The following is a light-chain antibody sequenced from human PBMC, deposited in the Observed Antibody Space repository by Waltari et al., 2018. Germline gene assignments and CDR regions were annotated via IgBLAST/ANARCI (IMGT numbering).Light chain of an antibody. V-gene: IGKV1-5*03. J-gene: IGKJ1*01. CDR2: KAS. CDR3: QQYKSPTWT. CDR1: QSISGW. Sequence: DIQMTQSPSTLSAFVGDRVTITCRASQSISGWLAWYQQKPGKAPNLLIFKASTLESGVPSRFSGSGSGTEFTLTINSLQPDDFATYYCQQYKSPTWTFGQGTKVEIE.